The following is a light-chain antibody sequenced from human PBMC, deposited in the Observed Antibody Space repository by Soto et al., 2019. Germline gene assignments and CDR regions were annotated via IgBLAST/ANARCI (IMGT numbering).Light chain of an antibody. V-gene: IGKV1-39*01. CDR3: QQSYTTPPRT. CDR2: AAS. J-gene: IGKJ1*01. Sequence: DMQMTQSPSSLSASVGDRVTITCRASQSISIYLNWYQQKPGKAPKLLIYAASTLQSGVPSRFSGSGSGTEFTLIISNLQPEDFATYYCQQSYTTPPRTFGQGTKVDIK. CDR1: QSISIY.